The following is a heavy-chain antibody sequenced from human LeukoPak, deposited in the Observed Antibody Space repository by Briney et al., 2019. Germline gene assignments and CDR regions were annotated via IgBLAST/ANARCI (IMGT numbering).Heavy chain of an antibody. CDR2: IYHTGST. CDR1: GNSISSSYY. Sequence: PSETLSLTCAVTGNSISSSYYWGWIRQPPGKGLQWIGSIYHTGSTYYSPSLKSRVTISVDTSKNRFSLKLTSVTAADTAKYYGVGQHDSNGYYFYWGQGALVTVSS. J-gene: IGHJ4*02. CDR3: VGQHDSNGYYFY. D-gene: IGHD3-22*01. V-gene: IGHV4-38-2*01.